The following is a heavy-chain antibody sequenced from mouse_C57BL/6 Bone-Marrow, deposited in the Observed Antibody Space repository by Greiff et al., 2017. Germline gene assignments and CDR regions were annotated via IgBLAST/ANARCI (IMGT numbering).Heavy chain of an antibody. V-gene: IGHV5-9-1*01. D-gene: IGHD6-2*01. J-gene: IGHJ2*01. CDR1: GFTFSSFA. CDR3: ARFSVAYFDY. Sequence: EVKLVESGGGLVKPGGSLKLSCAASGFTFSSFAMSWVRQTPEKRLEWVASISTGGSYTYYPDSVKGRFNISRDNAKNTLYLQMSSLRSEDTAMYYCARFSVAYFDYWGQGTTLTVSS. CDR2: ISTGGSYT.